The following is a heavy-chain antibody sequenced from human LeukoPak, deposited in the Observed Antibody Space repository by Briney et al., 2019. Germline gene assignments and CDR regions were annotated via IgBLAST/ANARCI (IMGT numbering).Heavy chain of an antibody. D-gene: IGHD3-22*01. Sequence: KPSETLAPTCAVSGGSFSNYYWTWIRQPPGKGLEWIGEINHSGTTNYSPSLKSRVTMSVDTSKNQFSLNVTSVTAADTAVYYCAIVPREDSDNNDSYDAFDIWGQGTMVTVSS. J-gene: IGHJ3*02. CDR3: AIVPREDSDNNDSYDAFDI. CDR2: INHSGTT. V-gene: IGHV4-34*01. CDR1: GGSFSNYY.